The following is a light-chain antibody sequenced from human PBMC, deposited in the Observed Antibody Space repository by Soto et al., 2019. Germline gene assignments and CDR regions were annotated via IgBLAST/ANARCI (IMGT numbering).Light chain of an antibody. CDR2: LAS. CDR3: HQRQSWPRT. J-gene: IGKJ1*01. Sequence: IVLTQSPGTLSSCPGDRVTLSCRASQAVNTRLAWYQHKPGQAPRLLIYLASNRAAGVPARFSGSGSGTDFTLTISDVEPEDFAVYYCHQRQSWPRTFGQGTKVDIK. V-gene: IGKV3-11*01. CDR1: QAVNTR.